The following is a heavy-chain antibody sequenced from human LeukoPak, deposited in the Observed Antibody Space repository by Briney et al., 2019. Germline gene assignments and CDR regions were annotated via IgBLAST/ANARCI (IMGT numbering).Heavy chain of an antibody. V-gene: IGHV3-33*06. Sequence: GGSLRLSCAASGFTFSDVWMNWVRQAPGKGLEWVAVIWYDGSNKYYADSVKGRFTISRDNSKNTLYLQMNSLRAEDTAVYYCAKDFSYSSSWYPEVYYYYYGMDVWGQGTTVTVSS. J-gene: IGHJ6*02. CDR3: AKDFSYSSSWYPEVYYYYYGMDV. CDR2: IWYDGSNK. D-gene: IGHD6-13*01. CDR1: GFTFSDVW.